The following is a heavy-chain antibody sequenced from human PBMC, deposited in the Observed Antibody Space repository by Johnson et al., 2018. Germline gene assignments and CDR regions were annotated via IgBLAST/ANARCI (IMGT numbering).Heavy chain of an antibody. CDR2: ISYDGSHK. V-gene: IGHV3-30*03. CDR1: GFTFSSYG. CDR3: ARDRPGIAAAGPAEYVQH. J-gene: IGHJ1*01. D-gene: IGHD6-13*01. Sequence: QVQLVESGGGVVQPGRSLRLSCAASGFTFSSYGMHWVRQAPGKGLEWVAVISYDGSHKYYADSVKGRFTISRDNSKNTLYLQMNSLRAEDTAVYYGARDRPGIAAAGPAEYVQHWGQGTLVTVSS.